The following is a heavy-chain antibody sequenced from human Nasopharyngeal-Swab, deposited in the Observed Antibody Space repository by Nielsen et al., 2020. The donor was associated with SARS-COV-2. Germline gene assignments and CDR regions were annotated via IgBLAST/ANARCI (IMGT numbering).Heavy chain of an antibody. D-gene: IGHD3-10*01. CDR3: AIDYGSGTYGLDV. J-gene: IGHJ6*02. Sequence: GESLKISCEGSGFFYTNYWIAWVRQVPGKGLEWLGIIYPADSDTRYNPSFQGQVTISADKSITTAYLQWNSLKASDTATYFCAIDYGSGTYGLDVWGQGTRVTVSS. CDR2: IYPADSDT. CDR1: GFFYTNYW. V-gene: IGHV5-51*01.